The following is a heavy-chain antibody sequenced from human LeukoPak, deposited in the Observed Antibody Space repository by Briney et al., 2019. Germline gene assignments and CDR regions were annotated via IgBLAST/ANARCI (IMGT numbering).Heavy chain of an antibody. J-gene: IGHJ4*02. CDR2: MNPNSGNA. CDR1: GYTFTSYD. D-gene: IGHD3-22*01. Sequence: ASVKVSCKASGYTFTSYDINWVRQATGQGLEWMGWMNPNSGNAGYSQKFQDRVTMTRNTSISTAYMELSSLSSEDTAIYYCARGGWDSSGYTALYYFGYWGQGTLVTVSS. V-gene: IGHV1-8*01. CDR3: ARGGWDSSGYTALYYFGY.